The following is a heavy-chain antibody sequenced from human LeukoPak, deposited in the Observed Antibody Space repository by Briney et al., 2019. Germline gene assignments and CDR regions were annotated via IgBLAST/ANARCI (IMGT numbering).Heavy chain of an antibody. CDR3: ARGKPPPRWPYSSGWGKVGMDV. CDR2: MNPNSGNT. D-gene: IGHD6-19*01. J-gene: IGHJ6*02. CDR1: GYTSTSYD. Sequence: ASVKVSCKASGYTSTSYDINWMRQATGQGLEWMGWMNPNSGNTGYAQKFQGRVTMTRNTSISTAYMELSSLRSEDTAVYYCARGKPPPRWPYSSGWGKVGMDVWGQGTTVTVSS. V-gene: IGHV1-8*01.